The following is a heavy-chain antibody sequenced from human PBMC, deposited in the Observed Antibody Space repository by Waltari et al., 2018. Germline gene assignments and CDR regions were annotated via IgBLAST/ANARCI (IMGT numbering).Heavy chain of an antibody. V-gene: IGHV3-23*03. CDR3: ANGNTGAFDI. CDR2: IYSGGSST. D-gene: IGHD2-8*02. Sequence: EVQLLESGGGLVQPGGSLRLSCAASGFTFSSYAMSWVRQAPGKGLEWVSVIYSGGSSTYYADSVKGRFTISRDNSKNTLYLQMNSLRAEDTAVYYCANGNTGAFDIWGQGTMVTVSS. J-gene: IGHJ3*02. CDR1: GFTFSSYA.